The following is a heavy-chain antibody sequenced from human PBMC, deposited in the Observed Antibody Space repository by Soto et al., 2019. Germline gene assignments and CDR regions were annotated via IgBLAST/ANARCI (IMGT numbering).Heavy chain of an antibody. V-gene: IGHV3-30*18. Sequence: GGSLRLSCAASGFTFSSYGMHWVRQAPGKGLEWVAVISYDGSNKYYADSVKGRFTISRDNSKNTLYLKMNSLRAEDTAVYYGAKDGGGRDYDFWSGYDGDYYYYGMDVWGQGTTVTVSS. CDR2: ISYDGSNK. D-gene: IGHD3-3*01. CDR3: AKDGGGRDYDFWSGYDGDYYYYGMDV. J-gene: IGHJ6*02. CDR1: GFTFSSYG.